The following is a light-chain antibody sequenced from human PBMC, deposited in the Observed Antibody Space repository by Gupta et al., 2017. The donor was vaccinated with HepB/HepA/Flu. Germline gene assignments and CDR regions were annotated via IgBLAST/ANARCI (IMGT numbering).Light chain of an antibody. J-gene: IGLJ3*02. CDR1: SSNIGSNY. Sequence: QSVLTQPPSASGTPGQRVTISCSGSSSNIGSNYVYWYQQLPGTAPKLIIYRNNQRTSGVPDRFSGSKSGTSASLAISGLRSEDEADYYCAAWDDSFWVFGGGTKLTVL. CDR3: AAWDDSFWV. CDR2: RNN. V-gene: IGLV1-47*01.